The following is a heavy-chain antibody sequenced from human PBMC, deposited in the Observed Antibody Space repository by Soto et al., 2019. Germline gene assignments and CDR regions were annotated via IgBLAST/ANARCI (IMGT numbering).Heavy chain of an antibody. CDR3: ARVGRPASFYDFWSGYRENWFDP. J-gene: IGHJ5*02. D-gene: IGHD3-3*01. CDR2: INHSGST. CDR1: GGSFSGYY. Sequence: WETLSLTCAVYGGSFSGYYWSWIRQPPGKGLEWIGEINHSGSTNYNPSLKSRVTISVDTSKNQFSLKLSSVTAADTAVYYCARVGRPASFYDFWSGYRENWFDPWGQGTLVTVS. V-gene: IGHV4-34*01.